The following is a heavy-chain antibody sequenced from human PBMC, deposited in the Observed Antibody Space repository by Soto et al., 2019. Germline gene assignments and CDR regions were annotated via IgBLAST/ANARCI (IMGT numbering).Heavy chain of an antibody. D-gene: IGHD3-10*01. Sequence: QITLKESGPALVKPTQTLTLTCTFSGFSLTSSGVGVGWIRQPPGKALECLAIIYWDDSNRYSPSLRSRLTITQDTSKNQVVLTMTNMDPVDTATYYGAQTTYSGSGRLRVDVWGQGTTVTVSS. CDR3: AQTTYSGSGRLRVDV. J-gene: IGHJ6*02. CDR2: IYWDDSN. V-gene: IGHV2-5*02. CDR1: GFSLTSSGVG.